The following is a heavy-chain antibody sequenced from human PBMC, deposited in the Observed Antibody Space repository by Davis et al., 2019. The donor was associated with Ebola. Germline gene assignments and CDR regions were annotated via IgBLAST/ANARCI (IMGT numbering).Heavy chain of an antibody. CDR1: GYSFTSYW. J-gene: IGHJ2*01. CDR2: IYPGDSDT. Sequence: GESLKISCKGSGYSFTSYWIGWVRQMPGKGLEWMGIIYPGDSDTRYSPSFQGQVTISADKSISTAYLQWSSLKASDTAMYYCARHALPRPSGSGSGQALRYWYFDLWGRGTLVTVSS. D-gene: IGHD3-22*01. V-gene: IGHV5-51*01. CDR3: ARHALPRPSGSGSGQALRYWYFDL.